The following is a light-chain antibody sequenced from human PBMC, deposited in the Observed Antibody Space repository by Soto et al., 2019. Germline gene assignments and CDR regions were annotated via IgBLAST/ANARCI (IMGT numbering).Light chain of an antibody. CDR2: DST. CDR3: QQRNVCPPIT. J-gene: IGKJ5*01. Sequence: EIVLTQSPATLSVSPGDRSPISWLASQSIHTSLAWYQQKSGKPPRLVSYDSTLRANGVPDRFGGSRSGTEFTPTIISLEPEDFAVYYCQQRNVCPPITVGQGTRVDIK. CDR1: QSIHTS. V-gene: IGKV3-11*01.